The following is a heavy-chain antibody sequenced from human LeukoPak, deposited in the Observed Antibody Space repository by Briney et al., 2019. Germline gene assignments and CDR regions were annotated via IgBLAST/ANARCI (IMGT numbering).Heavy chain of an antibody. J-gene: IGHJ4*02. V-gene: IGHV3-23*01. Sequence: GGSLRLSCAASGFTFSRYSMTWVRQAPGKGLEWVSAISGSGGSTYYADSVKGRFTISRDNSKNTLYLQMNSLRAEDTAVYYCAKAPFWSGYYISDYWGQGTLVTVSS. D-gene: IGHD3-3*01. CDR2: ISGSGGST. CDR1: GFTFSRYS. CDR3: AKAPFWSGYYISDY.